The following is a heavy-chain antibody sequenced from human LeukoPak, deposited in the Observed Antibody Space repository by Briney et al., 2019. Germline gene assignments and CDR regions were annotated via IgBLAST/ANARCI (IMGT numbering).Heavy chain of an antibody. Sequence: SETLSLTCTVSGGSISGYYWSWIRQPPGKGLEWIGYIYYSGSTNYNPSLKSRVTISVDTSKNQFSLKLSSVTAADTAVYYCAAIPTPFYYHDSSGYYVGWFDPWGQGTLVTVSS. CDR3: AAIPTPFYYHDSSGYYVGWFDP. J-gene: IGHJ5*02. CDR1: GGSISGYY. V-gene: IGHV4-59*01. CDR2: IYYSGST. D-gene: IGHD3-22*01.